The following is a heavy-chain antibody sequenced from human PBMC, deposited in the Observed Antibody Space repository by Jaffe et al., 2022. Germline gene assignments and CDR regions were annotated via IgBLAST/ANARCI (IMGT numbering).Heavy chain of an antibody. CDR1: GGSISSGSYY. V-gene: IGHV4-61*02. CDR2: IYTSGST. D-gene: IGHD2-15*01. J-gene: IGHJ4*02. CDR3: ARYAPRYCSGGSCYPGAFDY. Sequence: QVQLQESGPGLVKPSQTLSLTCTVSGGSISSGSYYWSWIRQPAGKGLEWIGRIYTSGSTNYNPSLKSRVTISVDTSKNQFSLKLSSVTAADTAVYYCARYAPRYCSGGSCYPGAFDYWGQGTLVTVSS.